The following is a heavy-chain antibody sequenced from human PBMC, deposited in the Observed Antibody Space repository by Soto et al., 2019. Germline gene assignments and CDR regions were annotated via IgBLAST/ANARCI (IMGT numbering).Heavy chain of an antibody. CDR1: GGSISSGDYY. J-gene: IGHJ4*02. CDR2: IYYSGST. Sequence: QVQLQESGPGLVKPPQTLSLTCTVSGGSISSGDYYWSWIRQPPGKGLEWIGYIYYSGSTYYNPSLKSRVTISVDTSKNQFSLKLSSVTAADTAVYYCARGPQYSSSWYYFDYWGQGTLVTVSS. CDR3: ARGPQYSSSWYYFDY. D-gene: IGHD6-13*01. V-gene: IGHV4-30-4*01.